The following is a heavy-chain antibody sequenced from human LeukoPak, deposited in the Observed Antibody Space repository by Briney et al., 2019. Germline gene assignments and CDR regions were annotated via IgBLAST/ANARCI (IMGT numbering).Heavy chain of an antibody. Sequence: GGSLRLSCAASGFTFNNYAMTWVRQAPGKGLEWVASINHNGNVNYYVDSVKGRFTISRDNAKNSLYLQMSNLRAEDTAVYFCARGGGLDVWGQGATVTVSS. D-gene: IGHD3-16*01. V-gene: IGHV3-7*03. CDR2: INHNGNVN. CDR3: ARGGGLDV. CDR1: GFTFNNYA. J-gene: IGHJ6*02.